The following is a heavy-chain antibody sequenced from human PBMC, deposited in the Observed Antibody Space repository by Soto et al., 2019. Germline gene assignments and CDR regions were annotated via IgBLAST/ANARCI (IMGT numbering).Heavy chain of an antibody. D-gene: IGHD3-10*02. V-gene: IGHV3-30-3*01. J-gene: IGHJ6*02. CDR1: GFTFSRFS. Sequence: GGSLRLSCAASGFTFSRFSMHWVRQAPGKGLAWVAVISYDGNNKHFAESVKGRFSISRDDSKNTVYLEMNNLRGDDSAVYYCARDHGMFLSYYYYGMDVWGQGTTVTVSS. CDR2: ISYDGNNK. CDR3: ARDHGMFLSYYYYGMDV.